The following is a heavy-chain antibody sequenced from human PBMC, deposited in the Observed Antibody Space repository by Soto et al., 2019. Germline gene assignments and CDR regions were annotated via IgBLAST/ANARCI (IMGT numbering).Heavy chain of an antibody. CDR2: IYHSGST. CDR3: AGVRGPYCGGECYPPTPNWFDP. CDR1: GGSISSGGYS. V-gene: IGHV4-30-2*01. D-gene: IGHD2-21*01. J-gene: IGHJ5*02. Sequence: QLQLQESGSGLVKPSQTLSLTCAVSGGSISSGGYSWSWIRQPPGKGLEWIGYIYHSGSTYYNPSLKSRGTRAVDRSKAQFSLKLSSVTAADSAVYYCAGVRGPYCGGECYPPTPNWFDPWGQGTLVTVSS.